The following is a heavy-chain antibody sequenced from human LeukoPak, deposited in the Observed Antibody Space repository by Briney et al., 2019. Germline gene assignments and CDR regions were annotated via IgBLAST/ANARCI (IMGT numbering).Heavy chain of an antibody. CDR3: ARLLFGLYYFDY. V-gene: IGHV4-39*01. CDR1: GGSISSSNCY. Sequence: PSETLSLTCTVSGGSISSSNCYWGWIRQPPGKGLEWIGNIYYSGSTYYNPSLKNRVTLSVDTSKSQFSLKLSSVTAADTAVYYCARLLFGLYYFDYWGQGTLVTVSS. D-gene: IGHD3/OR15-3a*01. CDR2: IYYSGST. J-gene: IGHJ4*02.